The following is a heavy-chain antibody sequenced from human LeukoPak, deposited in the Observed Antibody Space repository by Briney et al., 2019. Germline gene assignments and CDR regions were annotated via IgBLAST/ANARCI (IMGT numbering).Heavy chain of an antibody. CDR1: GFTFDDYA. CDR2: ISWNSGSI. CDR3: AKGNRDYVYYGMDV. V-gene: IGHV3-9*01. J-gene: IGHJ6*02. Sequence: GGSLRLSCAASGFTFDDYAMHWVRQAPGKGLEWVSGISWNSGSIGYADSVKGRFTISRDNAKNPLYLQMNSLRAEDTALYYCAKGNRDYVYYGMDVWGQGTTVTVSS.